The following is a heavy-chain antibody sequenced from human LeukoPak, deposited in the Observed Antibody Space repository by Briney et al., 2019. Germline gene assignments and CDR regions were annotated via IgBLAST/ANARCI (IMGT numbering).Heavy chain of an antibody. CDR1: GGSFSGYY. D-gene: IGHD4-11*01. Sequence: PSETLSLTCAVYGGSFSGYYWSWIRQPPGKGLEWIGEINHSGSTNYNPSHKSRVTISVDTSKNQFSLKLSSVTAADTAVYYCARGGMGLSTVTTFWFDPWGQGTLVTVSS. J-gene: IGHJ5*02. CDR2: INHSGST. V-gene: IGHV4-34*01. CDR3: ARGGMGLSTVTTFWFDP.